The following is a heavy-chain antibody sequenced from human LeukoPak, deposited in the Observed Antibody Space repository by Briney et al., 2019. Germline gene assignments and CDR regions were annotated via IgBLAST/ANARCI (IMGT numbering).Heavy chain of an antibody. Sequence: GGSLRLSCAASGFTFTTYWMHWVRQAPGKGLVWVSRINGDGSNSNYADSVKGRFTISRDNARNTLYLQMNGLRAEDTALYYCARTSPTSHFDFWGQGTLVTVSS. J-gene: IGHJ4*02. CDR2: INGDGSNS. CDR1: GFTFTTYW. D-gene: IGHD3-16*01. CDR3: ARTSPTSHFDF. V-gene: IGHV3-74*01.